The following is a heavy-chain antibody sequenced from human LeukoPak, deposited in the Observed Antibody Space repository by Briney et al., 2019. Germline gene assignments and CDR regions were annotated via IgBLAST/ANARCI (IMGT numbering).Heavy chain of an antibody. Sequence: ASVKVSCKASAYSLTDHYVHWVRQAPGEGLEWMGWISPNTGGTIYAQKFQGRVTMTRDTSIITAYMELSKLRSDDTAFYYCAREVGGGTFDIWGQGTMVTVSS. CDR1: AYSLTDHY. V-gene: IGHV1-2*02. CDR3: AREVGGGTFDI. J-gene: IGHJ3*02. D-gene: IGHD1-26*01. CDR2: ISPNTGGT.